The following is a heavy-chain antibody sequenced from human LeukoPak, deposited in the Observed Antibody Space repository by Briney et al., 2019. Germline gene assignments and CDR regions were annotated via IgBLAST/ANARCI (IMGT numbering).Heavy chain of an antibody. J-gene: IGHJ3*02. V-gene: IGHV4-39*01. CDR2: IYHSGST. CDR3: ARQGNTMVRGVIDDAFDI. D-gene: IGHD3-10*01. CDR1: GGSISSGVYY. Sequence: SETLSLTCTVSGGSISSGVYYWGWIRQPPVKGLEWIGTIYHSGSTSYNPSLKSRVTISVDTSKNQFSLKLSSVTAADTAVYYCARQGNTMVRGVIDDAFDIWGQGTMVTVSS.